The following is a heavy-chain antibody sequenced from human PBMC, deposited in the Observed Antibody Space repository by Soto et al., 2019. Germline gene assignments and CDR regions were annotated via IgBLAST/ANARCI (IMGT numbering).Heavy chain of an antibody. CDR3: ARVLYYGSGSYSTYGMDV. CDR1: GVSFNNNG. J-gene: IGHJ6*02. D-gene: IGHD3-10*01. Sequence: QVQLVQSGAEVKKPGSSVKVSCKTSGVSFNNNGIGWVRQAPGHGLEWMGGVSPPFRTSNYARKFKGRISITADASTGTVNMELSSMTSEDTAQYYCARVLYYGSGSYSTYGMDVWGQGTTVNVSS. V-gene: IGHV1-69*01. CDR2: VSPPFRTS.